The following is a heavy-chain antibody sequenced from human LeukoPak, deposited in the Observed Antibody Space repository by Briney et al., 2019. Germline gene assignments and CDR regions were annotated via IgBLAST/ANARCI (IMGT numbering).Heavy chain of an antibody. D-gene: IGHD1-26*01. CDR3: ARHWGGSFARYFDY. J-gene: IGHJ4*02. CDR2: IYYSGST. V-gene: IGHV4-59*08. CDR1: GGSISSYY. Sequence: SETLSLTCTVSGGSISSYYWSWIRQPPGKGLEWIGYIYYSGSTNYNPSLKSRVTITVDTSKNQFSLKLSSVTAADTAVYYCARHWGGSFARYFDYWGQGTLVTVSS.